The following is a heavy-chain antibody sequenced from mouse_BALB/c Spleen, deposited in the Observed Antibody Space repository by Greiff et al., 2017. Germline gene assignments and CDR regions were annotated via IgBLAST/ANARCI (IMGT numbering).Heavy chain of an antibody. D-gene: IGHD2-1*01. V-gene: IGHV7-1*02. CDR1: GFTFSDFY. Sequence: EVKLVESGGGLVQPGGSLRLSCATSGFTFSDFYMEWVRQPPGKRLGWIAASRNKANDYTTEYSASVKGRFIVSRDTSQSILYLQMNALRAEDTAIYYCARDASQIYYGNYGYAMDYWGQGTSVTVSS. CDR2: SRNKANDYTT. J-gene: IGHJ4*01. CDR3: ARDASQIYYGNYGYAMDY.